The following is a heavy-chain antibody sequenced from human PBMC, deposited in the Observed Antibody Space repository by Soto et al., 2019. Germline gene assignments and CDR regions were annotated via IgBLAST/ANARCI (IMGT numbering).Heavy chain of an antibody. D-gene: IGHD3-22*01. CDR3: AKSFYDKSGYYGLLDY. CDR2: ISYDGSNK. CDR1: GFSFSTYS. V-gene: IGHV3-30*18. Sequence: GSLRLSCVASGFSFSTYSMHWVRQAPGKGLEWVAVISYDGSNKYYAYFVKGRFTISRDNSKNTLYVQLDSLRAEDTAVYYCAKSFYDKSGYYGLLDYWGQGP. J-gene: IGHJ4*02.